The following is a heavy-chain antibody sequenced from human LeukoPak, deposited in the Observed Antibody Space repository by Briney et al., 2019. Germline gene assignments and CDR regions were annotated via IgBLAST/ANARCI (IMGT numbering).Heavy chain of an antibody. D-gene: IGHD2-21*01. CDR3: ARDIPSTTTYYFDY. J-gene: IGHJ4*02. CDR2: ISSSSSYI. CDR1: GFTFSSYS. Sequence: PGGSLRLSCAASGFTFSSYSMNWVRQAPGKGLEWVSSISSSSSYIYYADSVKGRFTISRDNAKNSLYLQMNSLRAEDTAVYYCARDIPSTTTYYFDYWGQGTLVTVSS. V-gene: IGHV3-21*01.